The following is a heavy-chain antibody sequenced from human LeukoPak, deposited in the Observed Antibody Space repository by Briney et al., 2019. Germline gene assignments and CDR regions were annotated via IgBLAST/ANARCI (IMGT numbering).Heavy chain of an antibody. Sequence: GGSLRLSCAASGFTFSSYWMSWVRQAPGKGLEWVANIKQDGSEKYYVDSVKGRFTISRDNAKNSLYLQMNSLRAEDTAVYYCARDWSPLVAGMVLVNPIFDYWGQGTLVTVSS. CDR2: IKQDGSEK. D-gene: IGHD6-19*01. J-gene: IGHJ4*02. V-gene: IGHV3-7*01. CDR1: GFTFSSYW. CDR3: ARDWSPLVAGMVLVNPIFDY.